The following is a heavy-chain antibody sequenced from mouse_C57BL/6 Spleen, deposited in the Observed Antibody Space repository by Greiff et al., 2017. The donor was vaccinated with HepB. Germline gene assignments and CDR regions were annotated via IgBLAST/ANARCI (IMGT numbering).Heavy chain of an antibody. CDR2: IDPSDSYT. CDR3: ARIYYDRGCAY. CDR1: GYTFTSYW. Sequence: VKLQESGAELVMPGASVKLSCKASGYTFTSYWMHWVKQRPGQGLEWIGEIDPSDSYTNYNQKFKGKSTLTVDKSSSTAYMQLSSLTSEDAEVYYCARIYYDRGCAYWGQGTLVTVSA. J-gene: IGHJ3*01. V-gene: IGHV1-69*01. D-gene: IGHD2-4*01.